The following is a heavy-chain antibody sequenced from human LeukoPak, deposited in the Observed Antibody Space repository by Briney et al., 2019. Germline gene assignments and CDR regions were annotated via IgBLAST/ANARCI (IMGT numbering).Heavy chain of an antibody. J-gene: IGHJ5*02. CDR1: GYTLTELS. CDR2: FDPEDGET. Sequence: ASVKVSCKVSGYTLTELSMHWVRQAPGKGLEWMGGFDPEDGETIYAQKFQGRVTMTEDTSTDTAYMELSSLRSEDTAVYYCATTAFGIAAAGSNWFDPWGQGTLVTVSS. V-gene: IGHV1-24*01. CDR3: ATTAFGIAAAGSNWFDP. D-gene: IGHD6-13*01.